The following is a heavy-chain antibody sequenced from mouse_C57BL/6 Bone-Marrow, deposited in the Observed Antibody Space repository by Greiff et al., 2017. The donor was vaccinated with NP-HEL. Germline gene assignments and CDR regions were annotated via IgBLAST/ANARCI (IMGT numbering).Heavy chain of an antibody. D-gene: IGHD2-10*01. V-gene: IGHV1-50*01. J-gene: IGHJ4*01. CDR1: GYTFTSYW. CDR3: ARPYYGTRYAMDY. CDR2: IDPSDSYT. Sequence: QVQLQQPGAELVKPGASVKLSCKASGYTFTSYWMQWVKQRPGQGLEWIGEIDPSDSYTNYNQKFKGKATLTVDTSSSTAYMQLSSLTSEDSAVYYCARPYYGTRYAMDYWGQGTSVTVSS.